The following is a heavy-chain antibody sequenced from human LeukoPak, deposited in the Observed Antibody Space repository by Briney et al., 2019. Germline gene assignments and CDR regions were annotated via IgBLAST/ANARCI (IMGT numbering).Heavy chain of an antibody. V-gene: IGHV1-18*01. Sequence: VASVKVSCKASGYTFTSYAMNWVRQAPGQGLEWMGWISAYNGNTNYAQKLQGRVTMTTDTSTSTAYMELRSLRSDDTAVYYCARCTGGGSCYGVRYWGQGTLVTVSS. CDR1: GYTFTSYA. CDR2: ISAYNGNT. D-gene: IGHD2-15*01. CDR3: ARCTGGGSCYGVRY. J-gene: IGHJ4*02.